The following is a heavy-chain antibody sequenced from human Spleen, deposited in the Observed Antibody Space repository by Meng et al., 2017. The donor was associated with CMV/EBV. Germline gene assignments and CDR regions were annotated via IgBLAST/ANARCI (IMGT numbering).Heavy chain of an antibody. CDR1: GFTFSSYT. Sequence: GGSLRLSCAASGFTFSSYTMKWVRQAPGKGLEWVSCISGRTYIYRADSVKGRFTISRDNAKNSLYLLMNSLGAEDTAVYYCARMIHSDDFPPPRGMDVWGQGTTVTVSS. CDR2: ISGRTYI. D-gene: IGHD3-3*01. J-gene: IGHJ6*02. V-gene: IGHV3-69-1*01. CDR3: ARMIHSDDFPPPRGMDV.